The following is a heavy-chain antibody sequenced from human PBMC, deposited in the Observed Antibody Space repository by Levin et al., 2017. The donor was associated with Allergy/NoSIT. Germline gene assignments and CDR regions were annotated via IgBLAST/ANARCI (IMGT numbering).Heavy chain of an antibody. CDR2: IWYDGSNK. J-gene: IGHJ4*02. D-gene: IGHD3-10*01. V-gene: IGHV3-33*01. CDR1: GFTFSSYG. CDR3: ASSPLLWFGELLPVGLSY. Sequence: GESLKISCAASGFTFSSYGMHWVRQAPGKGLEWVAVIWYDGSNKYYADSVKGRFTISRDNSKNTLYLQMNSLRAEDTAVYYCASSPLLWFGELLPVGLSYWGQGTLVTVSS.